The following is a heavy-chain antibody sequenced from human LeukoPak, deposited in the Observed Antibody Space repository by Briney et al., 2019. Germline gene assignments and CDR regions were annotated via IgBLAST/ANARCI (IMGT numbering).Heavy chain of an antibody. CDR1: GFTFSTYE. J-gene: IGHJ5*02. Sequence: PGGSLRLSCAASGFTFSTYEMNWVRQAPGKGLEWVSYISSSGSRIYYADSVKGRFTISRDNAKNSLYLQMNSLRADDTAVYYCARDRINWNDGLDPWGQGTLVTVSS. D-gene: IGHD1-20*01. CDR3: ARDRINWNDGLDP. V-gene: IGHV3-48*03. CDR2: ISSSGSRI.